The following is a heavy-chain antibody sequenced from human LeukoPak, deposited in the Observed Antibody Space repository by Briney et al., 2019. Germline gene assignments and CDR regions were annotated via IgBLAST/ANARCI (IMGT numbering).Heavy chain of an antibody. CDR2: INRDGREE. CDR3: VGRRTSAAGNF. V-gene: IGHV3-7*01. D-gene: IGHD6-13*01. CDR1: GFGVHTFA. J-gene: IGHJ4*02. Sequence: GGSLRLSCAVSGFGVHTFAMSWVRLAPGKGLQWVANINRDGREEYYVDSVKGRFTISRDNAKNSLSLQMSSLRAEDTAVYYCVGRRTSAAGNFWGQGTLVTVSS.